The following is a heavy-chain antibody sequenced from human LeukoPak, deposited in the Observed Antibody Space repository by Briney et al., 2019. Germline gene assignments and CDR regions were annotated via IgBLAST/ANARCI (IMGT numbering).Heavy chain of an antibody. J-gene: IGHJ6*03. CDR3: ERLTYYYYYYMDV. CDR1: GGSISSSSYY. Sequence: KPSETLSLTCTVSGGSISSSSYYWGWIRQPPGKGLEWIGSIYYSGSTYYNPSLKSRVTISVDTSKNQFSLKLSSVTAADTAVYYCERLTYYYYYYMDVWGKGTTVTVSS. V-gene: IGHV4-39*01. CDR2: IYYSGST.